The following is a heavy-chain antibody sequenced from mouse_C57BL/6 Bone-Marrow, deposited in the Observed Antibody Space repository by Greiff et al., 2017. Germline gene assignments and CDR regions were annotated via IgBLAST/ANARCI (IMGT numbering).Heavy chain of an antibody. CDR3: SIIFLCGFAY. V-gene: IGHV5-16*01. CDR1: GFTFSVYY. D-gene: IGHD2-3*01. CDR2: INYDGSST. J-gene: IGHJ3*01. Sequence: EVMLVESEGGLVQPGSSLKLSCTAHGFTFSVYYMAWVRQVPEKGLEWVANINYDGSSTYNLDSLTSRFILSRDNAKNILYLQKSSLKSEDTATYYCSIIFLCGFAYWGQGTLVTVSA.